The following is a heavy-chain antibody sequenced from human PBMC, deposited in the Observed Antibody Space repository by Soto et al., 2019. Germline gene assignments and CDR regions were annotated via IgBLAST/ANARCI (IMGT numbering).Heavy chain of an antibody. D-gene: IGHD1-26*01. CDR3: ARSRGGSYLPFDY. V-gene: IGHV3-7*01. CDR2: IKQDGSEK. CDR1: GFTFSSYW. J-gene: IGHJ4*02. Sequence: GGSLSLSCSASGFTFSSYWMSWVRQAPGKGLEWVANIKQDGSEKYYVDSVKGRFTISRDNAKNSLYLQMNSLRAEDTAVYYCARSRGGSYLPFDYWGQGTLVTVSS.